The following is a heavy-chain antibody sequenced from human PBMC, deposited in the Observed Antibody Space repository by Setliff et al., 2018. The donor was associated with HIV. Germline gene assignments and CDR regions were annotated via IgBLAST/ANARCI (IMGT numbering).Heavy chain of an antibody. D-gene: IGHD3-10*01. CDR3: ARGVLYGLSEY. CDR2: INAGNGNT. V-gene: IGHV1-3*01. CDR1: GYTFTTYA. J-gene: IGHJ4*02. Sequence: ASVKVSCKASGYTFTTYAIHWVRQAPGQRLEFMGWINAGNGNTKYSQRFQGRVTITIDTSASTAYMELSSLRSDDTATYYCARGVLYGLSEYWGQGTLVTVSS.